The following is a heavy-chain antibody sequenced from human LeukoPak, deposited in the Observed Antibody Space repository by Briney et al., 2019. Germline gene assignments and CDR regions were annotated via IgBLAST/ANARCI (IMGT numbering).Heavy chain of an antibody. V-gene: IGHV3-23*01. CDR1: GFTFSLYD. Sequence: GGSLRLSCAASGFTFSLYDMSWVRQAPGKGLEWVSTISGSGGSTYYADSVKGRFTISRDNSKNTLYLQMNSLRAEDTAIYYCAKGHYYDKTGYHSALDYWGPGTLVTVSS. CDR3: AKGHYYDKTGYHSALDY. CDR2: ISGSGGST. D-gene: IGHD3-22*01. J-gene: IGHJ4*02.